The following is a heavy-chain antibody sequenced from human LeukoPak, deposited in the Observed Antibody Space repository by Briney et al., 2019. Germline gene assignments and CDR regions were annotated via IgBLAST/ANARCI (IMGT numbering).Heavy chain of an antibody. CDR3: ARGKTYYDILTGLGY. J-gene: IGHJ4*02. CDR1: GFTFSSYA. V-gene: IGHV3-30-3*01. D-gene: IGHD3-9*01. CDR2: ISYDGSNK. Sequence: GGSLRLSCAASGFTFSSYAMHWVRQAPGKGLEWVAVISYDGSNKYYADSVKGRFTISRDNSKNTLYLQMTSLRAEDTAVYYCARGKTYYDILTGLGYWGQGTLVTVSS.